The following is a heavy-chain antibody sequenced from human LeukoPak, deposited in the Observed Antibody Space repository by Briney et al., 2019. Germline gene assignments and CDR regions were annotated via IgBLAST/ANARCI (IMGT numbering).Heavy chain of an antibody. CDR3: AKSASTVTTFFDY. D-gene: IGHD4-11*01. CDR2: IDTAGDT. J-gene: IGHJ4*02. Sequence: PGGSLRLSCAVSGFTFNTYAMTWVRQAPGRGLERISSIDTAGDTYHADSVKGRFTISTDSSKTTLFLQMNGLRTEDTALFYCAKSASTVTTFFDYWGQGSLVTVSS. CDR1: GFTFNTYA. V-gene: IGHV3-23*01.